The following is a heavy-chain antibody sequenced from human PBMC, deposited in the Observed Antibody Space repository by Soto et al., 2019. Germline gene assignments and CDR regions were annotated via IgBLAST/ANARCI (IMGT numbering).Heavy chain of an antibody. J-gene: IGHJ3*02. D-gene: IGHD3-10*01. CDR2: IVVGSGNT. CDR1: GFTFTSSA. CDR3: AAGSITMVRGVMGDAFDI. V-gene: IGHV1-58*02. Sequence: ASVKVSCKASGFTFTSSAMHWVRQARGQRLEWIGWIVVGSGNTNYAQKFQERVTITRDMSTSTAYMELSSLRSEDTAVYYCAAGSITMVRGVMGDAFDIWGQGTMVTVSS.